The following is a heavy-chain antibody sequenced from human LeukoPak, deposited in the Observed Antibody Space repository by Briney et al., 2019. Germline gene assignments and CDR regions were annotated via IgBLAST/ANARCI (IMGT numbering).Heavy chain of an antibody. J-gene: IGHJ3*02. CDR2: IIPICGTA. CDR3: ARVYCSSTSCYVGAFDI. CDR1: GGTFCSYA. Sequence: SVKVSCKGSGGTFCSYAISWVRQAPGQGLGWVGGIIPICGTANYAQKFQDRVTITPDESTSTAYMELSSLRSEDTAVYYCARVYCSSTSCYVGAFDIWGQGTMVTVSS. D-gene: IGHD2-2*01. V-gene: IGHV1-69*01.